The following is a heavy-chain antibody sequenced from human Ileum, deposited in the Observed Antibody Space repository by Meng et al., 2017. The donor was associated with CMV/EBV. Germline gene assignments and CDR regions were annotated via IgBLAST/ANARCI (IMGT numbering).Heavy chain of an antibody. CDR3: ARDQGQYTNYVCY. J-gene: IGHJ4*02. V-gene: IGHV3-7*01. Sequence: GGSLRLSCEASGSNFRNTWMIWVRQAPGKGVEWVANINEDGSDIYYVDSVKGRFTVSRDNAKNSVYLQMNSLSAEDTAVYYCARDQGQYTNYVCYWGQG. CDR2: INEDGSDI. CDR1: GSNFRNTW. D-gene: IGHD4-11*01.